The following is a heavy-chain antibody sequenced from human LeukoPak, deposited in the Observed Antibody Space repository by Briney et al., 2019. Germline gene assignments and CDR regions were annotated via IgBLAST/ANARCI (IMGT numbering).Heavy chain of an antibody. CDR1: GGSYRVYY. Sequence: SETLSLTCAVYGGSYRVYYWSWIRQPPGKGREWIGEINHSGSTNHNPSLKSRVTQSVDTSKNQFLLKLSPVTAADTAVYYCAALAECCSVRSCYRGRVLKDYWGQGTLVTVSS. J-gene: IGHJ4*02. V-gene: IGHV4-34*01. D-gene: IGHD2-15*01. CDR3: AALAECCSVRSCYRGRVLKDY. CDR2: INHSGST.